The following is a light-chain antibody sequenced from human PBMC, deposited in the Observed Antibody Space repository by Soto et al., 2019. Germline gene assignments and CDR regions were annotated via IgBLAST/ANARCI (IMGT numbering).Light chain of an antibody. V-gene: IGKV3-15*01. CDR1: QSVSSK. J-gene: IGKJ1*01. CDR2: GAS. Sequence: EKVLSQSPGTLSLSPGERATLSCRAGQSVSSKLAWYQQKPGQAPRLLIYGASTRATGIPARFSGSGSGTEFTLIISSLQSEDSAVYYCQQYNSWLWTFGQGTKVDIK. CDR3: QQYNSWLWT.